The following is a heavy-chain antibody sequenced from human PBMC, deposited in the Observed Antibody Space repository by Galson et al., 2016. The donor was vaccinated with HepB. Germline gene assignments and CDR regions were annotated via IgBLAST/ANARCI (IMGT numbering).Heavy chain of an antibody. CDR2: TYYRSKWYN. Sequence: CAISGDSVSSNSAAWNWIRQSPSRGLEWLGRTYYRSKWYNDYGVSVKSRITINPDTSKNQISLQLNSVTPEGTAVYYCARDIAVAGTNFYYYMDVWDKGTTVTVSS. CDR1: GDSVSSNSAA. D-gene: IGHD6-19*01. V-gene: IGHV6-1*01. CDR3: ARDIAVAGTNFYYYMDV. J-gene: IGHJ6*03.